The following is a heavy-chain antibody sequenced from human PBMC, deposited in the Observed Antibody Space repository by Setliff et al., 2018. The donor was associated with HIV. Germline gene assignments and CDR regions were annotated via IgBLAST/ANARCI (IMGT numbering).Heavy chain of an antibody. V-gene: IGHV4-61*10. CDR3: ARAPLSGGSSGWFDP. CDR2: INHSGST. CDR1: GGSISSGSYY. Sequence: SETLSLTCTVSGGSISSGSYYWSWIRQPAGKGLEWIGEINHSGSTNYNPSLESRVTISVDTSKNQFSLKLSSVTAADTAVYYCARAPLSGGSSGWFDPWGQGT. D-gene: IGHD2-15*01. J-gene: IGHJ5*02.